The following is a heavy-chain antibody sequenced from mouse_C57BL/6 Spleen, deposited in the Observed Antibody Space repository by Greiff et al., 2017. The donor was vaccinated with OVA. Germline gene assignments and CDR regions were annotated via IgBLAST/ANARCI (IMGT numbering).Heavy chain of an antibody. J-gene: IGHJ3*01. CDR3: TAQAY. D-gene: IGHD3-2*02. CDR2: IDPSDSYT. Sequence: QVHVKQPGAELVKPGASVKLSCKASGYTFTSYWMQWVKQRPGQGLEWIGEIDPSDSYTNYNQKFKGKATLTVDTSSSTAYMQLSSLTSEDSAVYYCTAQAYWGQGTLVTVSA. CDR1: GYTFTSYW. V-gene: IGHV1-50*01.